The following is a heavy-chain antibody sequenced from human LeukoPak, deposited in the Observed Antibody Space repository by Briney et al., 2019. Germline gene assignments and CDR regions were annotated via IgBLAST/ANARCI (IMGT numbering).Heavy chain of an antibody. V-gene: IGHV4-34*01. CDR1: GGSFSGYD. CDR3: ARGPLMTTVTTSGDY. J-gene: IGHJ4*02. Sequence: SETLSLTCAVYGGSFSGYDWSWIRQPPGKGLEWIGEINHSGSTNYNPSLKSRVTISVDTSKNQFSLKLSSVTAADTAVYYCARGPLMTTVTTSGDYWGQGTLVTVSS. D-gene: IGHD4-17*01. CDR2: INHSGST.